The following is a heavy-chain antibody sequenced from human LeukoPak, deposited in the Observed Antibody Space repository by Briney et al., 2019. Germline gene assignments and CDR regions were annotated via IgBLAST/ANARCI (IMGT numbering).Heavy chain of an antibody. CDR2: IYYSGST. V-gene: IGHV4-30-4*07. CDR3: ARARRDDILTGPHPFWDY. D-gene: IGHD3-9*01. CDR1: GGSISSGGYS. Sequence: PSETLSLTCAVSGGSISSGGYSWSWIRQPPGKGLEWIGYIYYSGSTYYNPSLKSRVTISVDTSKNQFSLKLGSVTAADTAVYYCARARRDDILTGPHPFWDYWGQGTLVTVSS. J-gene: IGHJ4*02.